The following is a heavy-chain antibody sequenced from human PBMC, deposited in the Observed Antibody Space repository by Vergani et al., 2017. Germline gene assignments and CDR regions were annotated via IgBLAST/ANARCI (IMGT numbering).Heavy chain of an antibody. CDR1: NDSVSNTFYY. Sequence: QVQLQESGPRLVRPSQTLSLTCTVSNDSVSNTFYYWGWIRQTPGKGLEWIGSIYYSGSTYYNPSLESRVTMSVDTSKSQFSLKLSSVTAADTAVYYCARETCSSTSCLYLGVAFDIWGQGTMVTVSS. CDR2: IYYSGST. D-gene: IGHD2-2*01. CDR3: ARETCSSTSCLYLGVAFDI. V-gene: IGHV4-39*02. J-gene: IGHJ3*02.